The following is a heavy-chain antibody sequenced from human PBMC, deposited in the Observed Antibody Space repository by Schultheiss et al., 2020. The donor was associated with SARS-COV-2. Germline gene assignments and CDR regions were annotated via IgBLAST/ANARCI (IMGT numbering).Heavy chain of an antibody. D-gene: IGHD2-2*01. J-gene: IGHJ4*02. V-gene: IGHV3-30*19. CDR1: AFTFDSYA. CDR3: ARNQAQYCSTTSCFWFLDY. Sequence: GGSLRLSCAGSAFTFDSYAMHWVRQSPGKGLEWVAVISYDGSNKYYADSVKGRFTISRDNSKNTLYLQMNSLRAEDTAVYYCARNQAQYCSTTSCFWFLDYWGQGTLVTVSS. CDR2: ISYDGSNK.